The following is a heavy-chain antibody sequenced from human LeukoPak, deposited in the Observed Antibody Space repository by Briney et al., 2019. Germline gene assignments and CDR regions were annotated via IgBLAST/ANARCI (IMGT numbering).Heavy chain of an antibody. CDR1: GGSISSYY. V-gene: IGHV4-59*12. D-gene: IGHD2-15*01. CDR3: SRGRSTSPRDIVVLVAATKGSFGY. CDR2: IYYSGST. J-gene: IGHJ4*02. Sequence: SETLSLTCTVSGGSISSYYWSWIRQPPGKGLEWIGRIYYSGSTNYNPSLKSRVTISVDTSKNQFSLKLSSVTAADTAVYYCSRGRSTSPRDIVVLVAATKGSFGYWGQGTLVTVSS.